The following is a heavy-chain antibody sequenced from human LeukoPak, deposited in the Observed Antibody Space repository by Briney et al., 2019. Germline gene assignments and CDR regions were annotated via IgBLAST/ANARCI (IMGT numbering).Heavy chain of an antibody. Sequence: GGSLRLSCAASGFTFSSYGMSWVRQAPGKGLEWVSAISGSGGSTYYADSVKGRFTISRDNSKNTLYLQMNSLRAEDTAVYYCARASHFGGSRVNFDYWGQGTLVTVSS. D-gene: IGHD3-10*01. V-gene: IGHV3-23*01. CDR3: ARASHFGGSRVNFDY. J-gene: IGHJ4*02. CDR2: ISGSGGST. CDR1: GFTFSSYG.